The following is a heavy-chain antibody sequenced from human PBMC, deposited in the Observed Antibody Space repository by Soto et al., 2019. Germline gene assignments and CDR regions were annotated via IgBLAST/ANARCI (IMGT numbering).Heavy chain of an antibody. V-gene: IGHV3-23*01. CDR2: ISGGVDTT. J-gene: IGHJ4*02. CDR3: AKGRGGSGSLTPRVDF. D-gene: IGHD3-10*01. CDR1: GFTFNNYA. Sequence: EVQLLESGGGLVQPGGSLRLSCAASGFTFNNYAMTWVRQAPWKGLEWVSAISGGVDTTSYADSVKGRFTVSRDGSKNTLYLQMSSLRAEDTALYYCAKGRGGSGSLTPRVDFWGQGTLVTVSS.